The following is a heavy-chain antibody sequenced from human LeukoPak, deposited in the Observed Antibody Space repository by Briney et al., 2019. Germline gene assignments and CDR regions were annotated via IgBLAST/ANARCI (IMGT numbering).Heavy chain of an antibody. CDR2: IYSGGTT. V-gene: IGHV3-53*01. Sequence: GGSVRLSRAACGFTHSSNYMIWVRQAPGKGLEWGSVIYSGGTTYYADSVKGRFTISRDNSNNTLYLQMNSLRADDTAVYYCARGPVTKFEIWGQGTILTVSS. J-gene: IGHJ3*02. CDR3: ARGPVTKFEI. D-gene: IGHD4-17*01. CDR1: GFTHSSNY.